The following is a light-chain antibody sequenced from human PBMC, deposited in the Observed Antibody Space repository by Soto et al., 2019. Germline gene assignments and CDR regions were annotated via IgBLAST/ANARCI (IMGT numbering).Light chain of an antibody. CDR3: SSYTSSSTLV. Sequence: QSALTQPASVSGSPGQSISISCSGTTSDVGGYNYISWYQQRPGKVPKLIIYDVSYRPSGISNRFSGSKSGNTASLTIAGLQAEDEADYYCSSYTSSSTLVFGGGTKLTVL. CDR2: DVS. CDR1: TSDVGGYNY. V-gene: IGLV2-14*01. J-gene: IGLJ2*01.